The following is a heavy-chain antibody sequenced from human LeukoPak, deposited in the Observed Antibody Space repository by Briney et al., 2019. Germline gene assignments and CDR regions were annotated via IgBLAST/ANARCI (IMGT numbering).Heavy chain of an antibody. Sequence: PGGSLRLSCAASGFTFSSYGMHWVRQAPGKGLEWVAVISYDGSNKYYADSVKGRFTISRDSSKNTLYLQMNSLRAEDTAVYYCAKEGIAYCGGDCYSVYFQHWGQGTLVTVSS. V-gene: IGHV3-30*18. CDR2: ISYDGSNK. D-gene: IGHD2-21*02. J-gene: IGHJ1*01. CDR1: GFTFSSYG. CDR3: AKEGIAYCGGDCYSVYFQH.